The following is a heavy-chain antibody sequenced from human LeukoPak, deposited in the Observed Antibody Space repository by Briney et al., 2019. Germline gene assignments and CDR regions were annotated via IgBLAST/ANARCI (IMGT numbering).Heavy chain of an antibody. CDR2: IDSSSTYI. Sequence: GGSLRLSCAASGFTFSAYTINWVRQAPGKGLQWVSSIDSSSTYIYYADSVKGRFTISRDNSKNTLYLQMNSLRAEDTAVYYCAKDLSAAGFFDYWGQGTLVTVSS. CDR3: AKDLSAAGFFDY. V-gene: IGHV3-21*04. D-gene: IGHD6-13*01. CDR1: GFTFSAYT. J-gene: IGHJ4*02.